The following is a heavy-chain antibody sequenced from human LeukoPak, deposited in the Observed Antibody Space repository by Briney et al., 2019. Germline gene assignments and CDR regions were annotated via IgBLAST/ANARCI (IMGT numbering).Heavy chain of an antibody. V-gene: IGHV4-34*01. D-gene: IGHD5-12*01. CDR2: INHSGSP. CDR3: ARHGKGYSGYSLDY. J-gene: IGHJ4*02. Sequence: SETLSLTCAVYGGSFSDYYWSWLRQSPGKGLEWIGEINHSGSPNYNPSLKSRAIISMGTSRIQFSLKLSSVTAADTAVYYCARHGKGYSGYSLDYWGQGTLVTVSS. CDR1: GGSFSDYY.